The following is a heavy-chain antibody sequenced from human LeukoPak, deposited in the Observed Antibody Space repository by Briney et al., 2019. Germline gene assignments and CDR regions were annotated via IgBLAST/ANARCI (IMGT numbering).Heavy chain of an antibody. CDR2: IKQDGSEK. Sequence: PGGSLRLSCAAFGFTFSSYWMNWVRQAPGKGLEWVANIKQDGSEKYYVDSVKGRFTIPRDNAKNSLYLQMNSLRAEDTAVYYCAELGITMIGGVWGKGTTVTISS. D-gene: IGHD3-10*02. CDR3: AELGITMIGGV. V-gene: IGHV3-7*01. J-gene: IGHJ6*04. CDR1: GFTFSSYW.